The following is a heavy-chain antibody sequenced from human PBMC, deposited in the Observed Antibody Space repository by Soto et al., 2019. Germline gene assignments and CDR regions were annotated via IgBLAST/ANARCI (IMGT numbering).Heavy chain of an antibody. Sequence: EVQLVESGGGLVKPGGSLRLSCAASGFTFSNAWMNWVRQAPGKGLEWVGRIKSKTDGGTTDYAAPVKGRFTISRDDSKNTRYLQMNSLKTADTAVYYCTTVQEQLWSRFDYWGQGTLVTVSS. CDR3: TTVQEQLWSRFDY. D-gene: IGHD5-18*01. CDR1: GFTFSNAW. CDR2: IKSKTDGGTT. J-gene: IGHJ4*02. V-gene: IGHV3-15*07.